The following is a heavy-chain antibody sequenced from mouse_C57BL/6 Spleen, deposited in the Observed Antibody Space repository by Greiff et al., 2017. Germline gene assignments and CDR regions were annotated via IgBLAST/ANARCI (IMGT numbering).Heavy chain of an antibody. J-gene: IGHJ2*01. CDR3: TTPFITTVVAPDY. V-gene: IGHV14-1*01. Sequence: VQLQQSGAELVRPGASVKLSCTASGFNIKDYYMHWVKQRPEQGLEWIGRIDPEDGDTEYAPKFQGKATMTADTSSNTAYLQLSSLTSEDTAVYYCTTPFITTVVAPDYWGQGTTLTVSS. D-gene: IGHD1-1*01. CDR2: IDPEDGDT. CDR1: GFNIKDYY.